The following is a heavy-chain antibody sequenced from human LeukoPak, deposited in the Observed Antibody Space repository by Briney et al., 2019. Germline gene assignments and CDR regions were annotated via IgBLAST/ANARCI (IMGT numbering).Heavy chain of an antibody. CDR3: ARAAGTAFDT. Sequence: TLSLTCTVSGGSISSGGYYWSWIRQRPGKGLEWIAYIFHTGSNYYSPSLKSRVTISIDTSFDQFSLKLSSVTAADTAVYYCARAAGTAFDTWGQGALVTVSS. J-gene: IGHJ5*02. CDR2: IFHTGSN. V-gene: IGHV4-31*03. CDR1: GGSISSGGYY. D-gene: IGHD6-19*01.